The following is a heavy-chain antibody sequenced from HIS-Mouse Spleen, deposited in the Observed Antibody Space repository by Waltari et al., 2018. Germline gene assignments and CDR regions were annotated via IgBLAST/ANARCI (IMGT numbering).Heavy chain of an antibody. J-gene: IGHJ4*02. CDR2: IYSGGST. V-gene: IGHV3-53*02. CDR1: GVTVRSNY. Sequence: EVQLVETGGGLIQPGGSLRLACAASGVTVRSNYMRRVRPAPGKGLDWVSVIYSGGSTYYADSVKGRFTISRDNSKNTLYLQMNSLRAEDTAVYYCARHYYYGSGSYYFDYWGQGTLVTVSS. CDR3: ARHYYYGSGSYYFDY. D-gene: IGHD3-10*01.